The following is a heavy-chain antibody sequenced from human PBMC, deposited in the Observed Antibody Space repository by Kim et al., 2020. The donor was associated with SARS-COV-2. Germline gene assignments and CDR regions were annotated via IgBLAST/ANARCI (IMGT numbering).Heavy chain of an antibody. CDR2: ISDSGTST. D-gene: IGHD3-22*01. Sequence: GGSLRLSCVASGFTFRTYTMTWVRQAPGRGLEWVSGISDSGTSTDYSDSVKGRFTISRDNSKNTLYLQMNSLRAEDTAEYHCAPNPTTHYASSGYHLGHWGLGTLVTVSA. V-gene: IGHV3-23*01. CDR1: GFTFRTYT. CDR3: APNPTTHYASSGYHLGH. J-gene: IGHJ4*02.